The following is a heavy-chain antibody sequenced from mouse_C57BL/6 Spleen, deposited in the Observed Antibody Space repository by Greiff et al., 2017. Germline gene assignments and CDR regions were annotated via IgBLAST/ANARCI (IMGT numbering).Heavy chain of an antibody. CDR1: GYTFTSYW. CDR2: IYPGSGST. J-gene: IGHJ1*03. D-gene: IGHD2-2*01. Sequence: QVQLQQPGAELVKPGASVKMSCKASGYTFTSYWITWVKQRPGQGLEWIGDIYPGSGSTNYNEKFKSKATLTVDTSSSTAYMQLSSLTSEDSAVYYCARGYGYDGYFDVWGTGTTVTVSS. V-gene: IGHV1-55*01. CDR3: ARGYGYDGYFDV.